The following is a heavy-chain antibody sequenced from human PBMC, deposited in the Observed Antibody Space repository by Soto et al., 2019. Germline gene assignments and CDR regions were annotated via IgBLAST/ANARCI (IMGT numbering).Heavy chain of an antibody. D-gene: IGHD6-13*01. CDR3: ARRDYGSSWYGTKYYYYGMDV. CDR2: IYPGDSDT. CDR1: GYSFTSYW. V-gene: IGHV5-51*01. J-gene: IGHJ6*02. Sequence: GESLKISCKGSGYSFTSYWIGWVRQMPGKGLEWMGIIYPGDSDTRYSPSFQGQVTISADKSISTAYLQWSSLKASDTAMYYCARRDYGSSWYGTKYYYYGMDVWGQGTTVTVSS.